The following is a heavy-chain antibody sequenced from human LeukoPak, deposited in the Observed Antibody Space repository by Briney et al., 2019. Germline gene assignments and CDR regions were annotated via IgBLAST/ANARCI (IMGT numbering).Heavy chain of an antibody. CDR2: LYTSGST. V-gene: IGHV4-4*07. Sequence: PSETLSLTCTDSGGSISSDYWSWIRQPAGEGLEWVWRLYTSGSTNYNPSLKSRVTMSVDTSKNQFSLKLSSVTAADTAVYYCARVVGDSSGYFPAYYYYGMDVWGQGTTVTVSS. CDR3: ARVVGDSSGYFPAYYYYGMDV. J-gene: IGHJ6*02. D-gene: IGHD3-22*01. CDR1: GGSISSDY.